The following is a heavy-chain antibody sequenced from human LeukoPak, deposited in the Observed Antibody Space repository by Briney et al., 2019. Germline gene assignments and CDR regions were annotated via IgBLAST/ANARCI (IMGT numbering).Heavy chain of an antibody. CDR1: GFTFSSFS. V-gene: IGHV3-23*01. CDR3: AKDSHDSSAYACDI. CDR2: ISLSGVST. Sequence: PGGSLRLSCAASGFTFSSFSMNWVRQAPGKGLEWVSTISLSGVSTYYADPVKGRFTISRDKSENRLYLQMNSLRAEDTAVYYCAKDSHDSSAYACDIWGQGTMVTVSS. J-gene: IGHJ3*02. D-gene: IGHD3-22*01.